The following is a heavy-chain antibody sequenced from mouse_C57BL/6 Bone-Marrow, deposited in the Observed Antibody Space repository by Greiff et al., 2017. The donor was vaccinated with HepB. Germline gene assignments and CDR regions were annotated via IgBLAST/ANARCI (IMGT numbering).Heavy chain of an antibody. Sequence: EVQLQQSGPELVKPGASVKMSCKASGYTFTDYNMHWVKQSHGKSLEWIGYINPNNGGTSYNQKFKGKATLTVNKSSSTAYMELRSLTSEDSAVYYCARHHGKSWYFDVWGTGTTVTVSS. V-gene: IGHV1-22*01. CDR1: GYTFTDYN. J-gene: IGHJ1*03. D-gene: IGHD2-1*01. CDR3: ARHHGKSWYFDV. CDR2: INPNNGGT.